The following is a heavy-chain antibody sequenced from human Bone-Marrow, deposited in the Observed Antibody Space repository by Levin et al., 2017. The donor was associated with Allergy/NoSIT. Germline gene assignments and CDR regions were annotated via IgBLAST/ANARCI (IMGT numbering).Heavy chain of an antibody. CDR3: ARFMLSLTAAGFDY. D-gene: IGHD6-13*01. CDR2: ISYSGST. CDR1: GGSISSYNNF. Sequence: PSETLSLTCTVSGGSISSYNNFWGWIRQPPGKGLEWIGSISYSGSTSYNPSLKSRVTISVDKSKNQFSLKLTSVSAADTAVYHCARFMLSLTAAGFDYWGPGTLVTVSS. J-gene: IGHJ4*02. V-gene: IGHV4-39*01.